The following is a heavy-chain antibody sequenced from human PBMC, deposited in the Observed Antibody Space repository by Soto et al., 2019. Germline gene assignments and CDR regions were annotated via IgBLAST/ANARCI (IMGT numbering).Heavy chain of an antibody. J-gene: IGHJ4*02. CDR1: GFTFSSYA. CDR3: ARYTYYDFWSGNNAFDY. D-gene: IGHD3-3*01. V-gene: IGHV3-23*01. Sequence: GGSLRLSCAASGFTFSSYAMSWVRQAPWKGLEWVSAISGSGGSTYYADSVKGRFTISRDNSKNTLYLQMNSLRAEDTAVYYCARYTYYDFWSGNNAFDYWGQGTLVTVSS. CDR2: ISGSGGST.